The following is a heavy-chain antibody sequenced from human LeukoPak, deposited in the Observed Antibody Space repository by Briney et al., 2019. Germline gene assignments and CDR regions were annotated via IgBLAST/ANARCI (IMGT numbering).Heavy chain of an antibody. CDR1: GFTFSSYE. Sequence: GGSLRLSCAASGFTFSSYEMNWVRQAPGKGLEWVSYISISSSGSTKYYADSVKGRFTISRDNAKNSLYLQMNSLRAEDTAVYYCAREQRQVASFDYWGQGTLVTVSS. D-gene: IGHD6-25*01. CDR2: ISISSSGSTK. CDR3: AREQRQVASFDY. V-gene: IGHV3-48*03. J-gene: IGHJ4*02.